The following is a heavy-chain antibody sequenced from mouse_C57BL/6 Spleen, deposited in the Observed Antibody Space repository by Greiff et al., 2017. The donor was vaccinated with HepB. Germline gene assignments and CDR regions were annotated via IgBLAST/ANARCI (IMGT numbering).Heavy chain of an antibody. V-gene: IGHV1-15*01. Sequence: ESGAELVRPGASVTLSCKASGYTFTDYEMHWVKQTPVHGLEWIGAIDPETGGTAYNQKFKGKAILTADKSSSTAYMELRSLTSEDSAVYYCTRMGRGNFDYWGQGTTLTVSS. CDR2: IDPETGGT. D-gene: IGHD4-1*01. J-gene: IGHJ2*01. CDR1: GYTFTDYE. CDR3: TRMGRGNFDY.